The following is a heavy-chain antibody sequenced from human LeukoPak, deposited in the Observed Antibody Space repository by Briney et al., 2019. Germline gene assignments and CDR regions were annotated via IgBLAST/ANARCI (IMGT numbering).Heavy chain of an antibody. CDR2: IYHSGST. CDR1: GYSISSGYY. D-gene: IGHD2-2*01. Sequence: SETLSLTCAVSGYSISSGYYWGWIRQPPGKGLEWIGSIYHSGSTYYNPSLKSRVTISVDTSKNQFSLKLSSVTAADTAVYYCARHDCSSTSCYLVTGTTFNHWGQGALVTVSS. CDR3: ARHDCSSTSCYLVTGTTFNH. J-gene: IGHJ5*02. V-gene: IGHV4-38-2*01.